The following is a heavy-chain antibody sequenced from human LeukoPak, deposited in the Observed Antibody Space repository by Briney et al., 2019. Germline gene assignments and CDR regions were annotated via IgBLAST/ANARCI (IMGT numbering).Heavy chain of an antibody. Sequence: GSLRLSCAASGFTFSNYDMSWVRQAPGKGLEWVSSISDSGGSTYYADSVKGRFTISRDNSKNTLYLQMTNLRAADTAVYYCAKDLSRAVAADWLDPWDQGSLVTVSS. CDR2: ISDSGGST. CDR1: GFTFSNYD. J-gene: IGHJ5*02. D-gene: IGHD6-19*01. V-gene: IGHV3-23*01. CDR3: AKDLSRAVAADWLDP.